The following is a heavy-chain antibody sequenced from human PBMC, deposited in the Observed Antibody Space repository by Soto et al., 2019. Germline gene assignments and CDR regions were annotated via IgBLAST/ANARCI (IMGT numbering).Heavy chain of an antibody. Sequence: GGSLRLSCATSGFSFSSSDMTWVRQAPGKGLEQVSSINYSGRYMFYPGSLRGRVTVSSDNANNSLYLQMNSLSAEDTAVYYCARKSSSDSTGYDYFEYWVHGTLVTVS. V-gene: IGHV3-21*06. D-gene: IGHD3-22*01. J-gene: IGHJ4*01. CDR3: ARKSSSDSTGYDYFEY. CDR1: GFSFSSSD. CDR2: INYSGRYM.